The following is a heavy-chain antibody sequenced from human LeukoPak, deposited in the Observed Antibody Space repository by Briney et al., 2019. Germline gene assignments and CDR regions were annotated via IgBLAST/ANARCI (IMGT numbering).Heavy chain of an antibody. CDR3: ARDHQGGFDY. CDR2: ISYDGSNK. CDR1: GFTFSSNA. V-gene: IGHV3-30*04. Sequence: PEGSLRLSCAASGFTFSSNALHWVRQAPGKGLEWVSVISYDGSNKFYADSVKGRFTISRDDSKNTLYLQMNSLRAEDTAVYYCARDHQGGFDYWGQGTLVTVSS. J-gene: IGHJ4*02. D-gene: IGHD3-16*01.